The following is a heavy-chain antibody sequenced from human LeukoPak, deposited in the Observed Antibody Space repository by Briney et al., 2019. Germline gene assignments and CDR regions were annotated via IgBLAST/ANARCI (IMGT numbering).Heavy chain of an antibody. CDR1: GGSYSGYY. Sequence: SETLSLTCAVYGGSYSGYYWSWVRQPPGKGLEWIGEINHSGSTNYNPSLKRRVNISVDTSKNQFSLKLSSVTAADTAVYYCAREARDSSGLDAFDIWGQGTMVTVSS. CDR3: AREARDSSGLDAFDI. J-gene: IGHJ3*02. V-gene: IGHV4-34*01. D-gene: IGHD3-22*01. CDR2: INHSGST.